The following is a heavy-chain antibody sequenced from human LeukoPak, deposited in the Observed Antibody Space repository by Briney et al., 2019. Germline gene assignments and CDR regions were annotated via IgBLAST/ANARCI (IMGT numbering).Heavy chain of an antibody. CDR3: ARLMYGDYVRGINDAFDI. CDR1: GYSFTSYW. J-gene: IGHJ3*02. CDR2: IYPGDSDT. D-gene: IGHD4-17*01. Sequence: GESLKISCKGSGYSFTSYWIGWVRQMPGKGLEWMGIIYPGDSDTRCSPSFQGQVTISADKSISTAYLQWSSLKASDTAMYYCARLMYGDYVRGINDAFDIWGQGTMVTVSS. V-gene: IGHV5-51*01.